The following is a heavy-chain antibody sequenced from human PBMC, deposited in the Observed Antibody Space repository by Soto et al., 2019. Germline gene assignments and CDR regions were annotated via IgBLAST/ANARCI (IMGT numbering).Heavy chain of an antibody. D-gene: IGHD3-16*01. CDR3: ARDGLWGPHAYYYYYGMDV. CDR1: GFTFSSYA. V-gene: IGHV3-30-3*01. Sequence: GGSLRLSCAASGFTFSSYAMHWVRQAPGKGLEWVAVISYDGSNKYYADSVKGRFTISRDNSKNTLYLQMNSLRAEDTAVYYCARDGLWGPHAYYYYYGMDVRGQGTTVTVSS. CDR2: ISYDGSNK. J-gene: IGHJ6*02.